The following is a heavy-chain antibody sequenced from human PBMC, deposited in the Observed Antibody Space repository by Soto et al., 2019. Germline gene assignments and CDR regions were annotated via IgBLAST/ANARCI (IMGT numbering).Heavy chain of an antibody. CDR3: ARNLGRGYYFDY. D-gene: IGHD3-10*01. J-gene: IGHJ4*02. Sequence: SETLSLTCTVSGGSISSGGYYWSWIRQHPGKGLEWIGYIYYSGSTYYNPSLKSRVTISVDTSKNQFSLKLSSVTAADTAVYYCARNLGRGYYFDYWGQGTLVTVSS. CDR2: IYYSGST. CDR1: GGSISSGGYY. V-gene: IGHV4-31*03.